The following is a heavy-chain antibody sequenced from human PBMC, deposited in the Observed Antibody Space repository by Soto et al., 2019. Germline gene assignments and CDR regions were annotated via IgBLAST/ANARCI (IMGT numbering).Heavy chain of an antibody. CDR3: ARDGDYHFWSNFPTGGDV. V-gene: IGHV4-30-4*01. CDR1: GGSISTDDHY. Sequence: PSETLSLTCTVSGGSISTDDHYWTWIRQPPGRGLEWIGYIYYSGSTYYNPSLQSRVTISVDTSKNQFSLKLKSVTATDTAVYYCARDGDYHFWSNFPTGGDVWGQGTTVTVSS. CDR2: IYYSGST. D-gene: IGHD3-3*01. J-gene: IGHJ6*02.